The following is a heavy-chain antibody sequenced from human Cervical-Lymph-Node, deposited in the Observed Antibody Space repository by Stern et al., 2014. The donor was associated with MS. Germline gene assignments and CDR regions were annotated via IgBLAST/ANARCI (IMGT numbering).Heavy chain of an antibody. CDR2: SIPIFGTT. CDR1: GDTLSNFA. D-gene: IGHD1-1*01. Sequence: QVQLVQSGAEIKKPGSSVTVSCKTSGDTLSNFAISWVRHAPRHGIEWMGGSIPIFGTTPYAQKFQGRSTTTAEQTPGTVYMELSSLRSDDTAVYYCARDNDDNGMAVWGQGTTITVSS. V-gene: IGHV1-69*01. CDR3: ARDNDDNGMAV. J-gene: IGHJ6*02.